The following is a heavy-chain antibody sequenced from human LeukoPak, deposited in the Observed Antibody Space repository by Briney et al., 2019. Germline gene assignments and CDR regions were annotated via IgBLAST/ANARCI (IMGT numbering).Heavy chain of an antibody. J-gene: IGHJ4*02. CDR3: ARDDPYYYDSSGYCDY. CDR2: ISSSGSTI. D-gene: IGHD3-22*01. V-gene: IGHV3-48*03. Sequence: GGSLRLSCTASGFTFINNAITWVRQAPGKGLEWVSYISSSGSTIYYADSVKGRFTISRDNAKNSLYLQMNSLRAEDTAVYYCARDDPYYYDSSGYCDYWGQGTLVTVSS. CDR1: GFTFINNA.